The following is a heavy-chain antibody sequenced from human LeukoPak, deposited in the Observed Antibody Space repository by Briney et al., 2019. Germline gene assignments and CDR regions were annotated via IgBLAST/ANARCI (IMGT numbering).Heavy chain of an antibody. D-gene: IGHD5-24*01. CDR3: ARSGDGYNYLAY. CDR2: INPNSGGT. Sequence: ASVNLCLKASGYTFTGYYMHWVRQAPGQGLEWMGWINPNSGGTNYAQKFQGRVTMTRDTSISTAYMELSRLRSDDTAVYYCARSGDGYNYLAYWGQRCLATVSS. CDR1: GYTFTGYY. V-gene: IGHV1-2*02. J-gene: IGHJ4*02.